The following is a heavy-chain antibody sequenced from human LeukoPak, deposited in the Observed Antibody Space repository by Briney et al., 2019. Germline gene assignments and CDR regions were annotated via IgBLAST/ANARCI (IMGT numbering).Heavy chain of an antibody. V-gene: IGHV1-46*01. CDR2: INPSGGST. CDR3: ARGATYYYDSSGYSFDY. J-gene: IGHJ4*02. CDR1: GYTFASYY. D-gene: IGHD3-22*01. Sequence: ASVKVSCKASGYTFASYYMHWVRQAPGQGLEWMGIINPSGGSTSYAQKFQGRVTMTRDTSTSTVYMELSSLRSEDTAVYYCARGATYYYDSSGYSFDYWGQGTLVTVSS.